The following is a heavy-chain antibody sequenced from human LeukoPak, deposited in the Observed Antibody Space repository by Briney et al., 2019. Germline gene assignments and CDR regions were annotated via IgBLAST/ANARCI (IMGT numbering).Heavy chain of an antibody. V-gene: IGHV4-38-2*02. CDR3: ARAYHSSWYLNWFDP. CDR1: GYSISSGYY. J-gene: IGHJ5*02. D-gene: IGHD6-13*01. Sequence: PSETLSLTCTVSGYSISSGYYWGWIRQSPGKVLEWIGSIYNSGVTYYNPSLKSRVTISIDMSKNQFSLKLSSVTAADTAVYYCARAYHSSWYLNWFDPWGQGTLVTVSS. CDR2: IYNSGVT.